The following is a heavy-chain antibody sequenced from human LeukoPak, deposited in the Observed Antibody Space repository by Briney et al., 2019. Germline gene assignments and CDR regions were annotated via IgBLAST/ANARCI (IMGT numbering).Heavy chain of an antibody. V-gene: IGHV1-2*06. J-gene: IGHJ4*02. CDR1: GYTFTGYY. CDR3: ARWDGSGSYPIDY. Sequence: GASVKVSCKASGYTFTGYYMHWVRQAPGQGLEWMGRINPNSGGTNYAQKFQGRVTITADESTSTAYMELSSLRSEDTAVYYCARWDGSGSYPIDYWGQGTLVTVSS. CDR2: INPNSGGT. D-gene: IGHD3-10*01.